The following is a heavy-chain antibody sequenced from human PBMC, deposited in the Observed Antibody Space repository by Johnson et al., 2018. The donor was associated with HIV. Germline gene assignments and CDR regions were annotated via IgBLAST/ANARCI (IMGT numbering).Heavy chain of an antibody. Sequence: QVQLVESGGGLVKPGGSLRLSCAASGFTFSDYYMSWIRQAPGKGLEWVSYISTSGDTTYYADSVKGRFTTSRDTAENSLYLQMNSLRVEDTCVYYCARGKGSDYAYDDFDIWGQGTMVTVSS. J-gene: IGHJ3*02. CDR1: GFTFSDYY. D-gene: IGHD4-17*01. CDR3: ARGKGSDYAYDDFDI. CDR2: ISTSGDTT. V-gene: IGHV3-11*04.